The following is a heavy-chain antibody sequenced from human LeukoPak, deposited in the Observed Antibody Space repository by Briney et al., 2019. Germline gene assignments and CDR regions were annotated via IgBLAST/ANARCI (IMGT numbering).Heavy chain of an antibody. D-gene: IGHD1-26*01. CDR3: ARDRGSYGSDAFDI. CDR1: GYTLTELS. Sequence: ASVKVSCKVSGYTLTELSMHWVRQAPGQGLEWMGIINPSGGSTSYAQKFQGRVTMTRDTSTSTVYMELSSLRSEDTAVYYCARDRGSYGSDAFDIWGQGTMVTVSS. CDR2: INPSGGST. J-gene: IGHJ3*02. V-gene: IGHV1-46*01.